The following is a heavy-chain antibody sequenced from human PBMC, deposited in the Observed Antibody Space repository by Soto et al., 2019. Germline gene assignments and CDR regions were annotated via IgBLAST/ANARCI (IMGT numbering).Heavy chain of an antibody. V-gene: IGHV3-23*01. CDR2: FSAGGRA. CDR1: GFSFSSYA. CDR3: AKESMPQHYGDTLFDY. J-gene: IGHJ4*02. Sequence: QLWESGGGLVQPGGSLRLSCEASGFSFSSYALSWVRQAPGKGLEWVSTFSAGGRAYYADSVKGRFTIAKDTSKNTLRLQASSLSAEDTAVYYCAKESMPQHYGDTLFDYWGQGTRVTVSS. D-gene: IGHD4-17*01.